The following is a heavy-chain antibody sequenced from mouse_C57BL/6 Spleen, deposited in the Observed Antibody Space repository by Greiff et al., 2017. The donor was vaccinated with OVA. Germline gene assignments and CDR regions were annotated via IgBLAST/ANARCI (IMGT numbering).Heavy chain of an antibody. CDR2: IDPEDGET. Sequence: VQLQQSGAELVKPGASVKLSCTASGFHINGYYMHWVKQRPEQGLEWIGRIDPEDGETKYAPKFQGKATITADTSSNTAYLQLSSLTSEDTAVYYCARPYDDDGSWFAYWGQGTLVTVSA. CDR3: ARPYDDDGSWFAY. J-gene: IGHJ3*01. D-gene: IGHD2-4*01. CDR1: GFHINGYY. V-gene: IGHV14-2*01.